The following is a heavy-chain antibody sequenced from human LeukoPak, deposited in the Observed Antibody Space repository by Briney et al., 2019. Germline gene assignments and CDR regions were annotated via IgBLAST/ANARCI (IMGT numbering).Heavy chain of an antibody. CDR1: GFTFSSYG. V-gene: IGHV3-30*02. D-gene: IGHD5-18*01. CDR2: IRYDGSNK. J-gene: IGHJ4*02. Sequence: PGGSLRLSCAASGFTFSSYGMHWVRQAPGKGLEWVAYIRYDGSNKYYADSVKGRFTISRDNSKNTLYLQMNSLRAEDTAVYYCAKDRERGYSYVGYWGQGTLVTVSS. CDR3: AKDRERGYSYVGY.